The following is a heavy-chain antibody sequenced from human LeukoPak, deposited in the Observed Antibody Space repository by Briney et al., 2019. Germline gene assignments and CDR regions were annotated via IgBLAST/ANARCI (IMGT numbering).Heavy chain of an antibody. CDR3: AREVTTVTTVYNWFDP. D-gene: IGHD4-17*01. J-gene: IGHJ5*02. CDR1: GGTFSSYA. Sequence: SVKVSCKASGGTFSSYAISWVRQAPGQGLEWMGGIIPIFGTANYAQKFQGRVTITADESTSTAYMELSSLRSEDTAEYYCAREVTTVTTVYNWFDPWGQGTLVTVSS. V-gene: IGHV1-69*13. CDR2: IIPIFGTA.